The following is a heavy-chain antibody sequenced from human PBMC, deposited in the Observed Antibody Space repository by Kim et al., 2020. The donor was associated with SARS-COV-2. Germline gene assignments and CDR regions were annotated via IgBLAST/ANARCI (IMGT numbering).Heavy chain of an antibody. CDR2: ICYDGGST. J-gene: IGHJ4*02. Sequence: GGSLRLSCAASGFTFGDYAMHWVRQAPGKGLEWVALICYDGGSTYYADSVKGRFTISRDNSKNSLYLQMNSLRTEDTALYYCAKDTAKHCDYVGDWGQGTLVTVSS. CDR1: GFTFGDYA. CDR3: AKDTAKHCDYVGD. V-gene: IGHV3-43*02.